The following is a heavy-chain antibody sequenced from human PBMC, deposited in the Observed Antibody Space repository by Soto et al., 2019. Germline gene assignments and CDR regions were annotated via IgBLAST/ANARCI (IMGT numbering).Heavy chain of an antibody. CDR1: GYSFTSYW. V-gene: IGHV5-10-1*01. CDR2: IDPSDSYT. D-gene: IGHD3-22*01. CDR3: ARQTVATIDYYDSSGSFDP. Sequence: ESLKISCKGSGYSFTSYWISWVRQMPGKGLEWMGRIDPSDSYTNYSPSFQGHVTISADKSISTAYLQWSSLKASDTAMYYCARQTVATIDYYDSSGSFDPWGQGTLVTVSS. J-gene: IGHJ5*02.